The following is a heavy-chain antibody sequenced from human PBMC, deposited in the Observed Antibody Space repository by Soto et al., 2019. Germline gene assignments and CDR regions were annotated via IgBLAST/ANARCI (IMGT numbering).Heavy chain of an antibody. CDR1: GGSISSYY. CDR3: ARVGPGATTVTTGAAFDI. D-gene: IGHD4-17*01. Sequence: PSETLSLTCTVSGGSISSYYWSWIRQPPGKGLEWIGYIYYSGSTNYNPSLKSRVTISVDTSKNQFSLKLSSVTAADTAVYYCARVGPGATTVTTGAAFDIWGQGTMVTVSS. V-gene: IGHV4-59*01. J-gene: IGHJ3*02. CDR2: IYYSGST.